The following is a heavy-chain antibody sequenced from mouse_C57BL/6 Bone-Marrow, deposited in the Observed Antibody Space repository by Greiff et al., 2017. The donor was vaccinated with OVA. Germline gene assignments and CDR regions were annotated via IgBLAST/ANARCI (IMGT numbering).Heavy chain of an antibody. Sequence: VQLQQSGPGLVKPSQSLSLTCSVTGYSITSGYYWNWIRQFPGNKLEWMGYISYDGSNNYNPSLKNRISITRDTSKNQFFLKLNSVTTEDTATYYCARDYYDYSFAYWGQGTLVTVSA. D-gene: IGHD2-4*01. CDR3: ARDYYDYSFAY. CDR1: GYSITSGYY. V-gene: IGHV3-6*01. CDR2: ISYDGSN. J-gene: IGHJ3*01.